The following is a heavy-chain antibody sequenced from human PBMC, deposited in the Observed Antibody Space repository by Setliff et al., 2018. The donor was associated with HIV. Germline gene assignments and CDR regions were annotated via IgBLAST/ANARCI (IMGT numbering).Heavy chain of an antibody. Sequence: PSETLSLTCSVSGGSISSSTYYWGWIRQPPGKGLEWIGDIFYTGSTYYNPSLKSRVAISVDTSENQFSLKPNSVTAADTAVYYCARRGRDGVFIMFATGFDPWGQGALVTVSS. D-gene: IGHD2-8*01. CDR3: ARRGRDGVFIMFATGFDP. CDR2: IFYTGST. J-gene: IGHJ5*02. CDR1: GGSISSSTYY. V-gene: IGHV4-39*01.